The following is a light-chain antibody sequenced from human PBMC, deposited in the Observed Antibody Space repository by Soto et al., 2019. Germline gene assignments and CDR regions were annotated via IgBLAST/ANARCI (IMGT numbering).Light chain of an antibody. V-gene: IGLV1-47*01. Sequence: QSVLTQPPSGSGTPGQRVTISCSGSSSNIGSNYVYWYQQLPGTVPQLLIYRNSERPSGVPDRFSGSKSGTSASLAISGLRSEDEVDYYCAAWDDSLSGVVFGGGTKLTVL. CDR1: SSNIGSNY. J-gene: IGLJ2*01. CDR2: RNS. CDR3: AAWDDSLSGVV.